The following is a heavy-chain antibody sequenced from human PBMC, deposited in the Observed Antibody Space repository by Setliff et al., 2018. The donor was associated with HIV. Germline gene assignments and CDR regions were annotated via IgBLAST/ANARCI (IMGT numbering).Heavy chain of an antibody. CDR1: GESLSDYS. D-gene: IGHD6-19*01. CDR2: INHSGSI. CDR3: TTSTVAGLFDY. J-gene: IGHJ4*02. Sequence: ASETLSLTCGVYGESLSDYSWNWIRQPPGKGLEWIGEINHSGSINYNPSLKSRVTVSVDTSKKHFSLKLGSVIAADTAVYYCTTSTVAGLFDYWDQGAPVTVSS. V-gene: IGHV4-34*01.